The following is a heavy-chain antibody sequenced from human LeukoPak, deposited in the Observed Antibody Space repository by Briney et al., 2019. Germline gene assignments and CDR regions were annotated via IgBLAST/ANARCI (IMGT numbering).Heavy chain of an antibody. Sequence: GGSLRLSCAASGFTFSTYWMHWVRQAPGKGLVWVARIKGGGSSTIYADSVKGRFTISRDNSKNTLYLQTSSLRAEDTAVYYCARASTTVPNLLDHWGRGTLVTVSS. V-gene: IGHV3-74*01. J-gene: IGHJ4*02. CDR1: GFTFSTYW. CDR2: IKGGGSST. CDR3: ARASTTVPNLLDH. D-gene: IGHD4-17*01.